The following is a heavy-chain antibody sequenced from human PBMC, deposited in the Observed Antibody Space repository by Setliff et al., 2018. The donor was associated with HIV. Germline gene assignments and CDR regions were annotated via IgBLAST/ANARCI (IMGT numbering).Heavy chain of an antibody. CDR3: ARGPTVTTRRVGSFDI. D-gene: IGHD4-17*01. CDR2: IYYSGST. CDR1: GGSISSHY. V-gene: IGHV4-59*11. J-gene: IGHJ3*02. Sequence: PSETLSLTCTVSGGSISSHYWSWIRQPPGKGLEWIGYIYYSGSTNYNPSLKSRVTISVDTSKNQFFLNLSSVTTADTAVYFCARGPTVTTRRVGSFDIWSQGTMVTVSS.